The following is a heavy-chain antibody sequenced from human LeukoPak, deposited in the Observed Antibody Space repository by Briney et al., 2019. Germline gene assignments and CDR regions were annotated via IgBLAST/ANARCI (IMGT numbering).Heavy chain of an antibody. J-gene: IGHJ3*02. V-gene: IGHV3-74*01. CDR3: ARGGAFHAFDI. Sequence: GGSLRLSCAGSGFTFGSYWMYWVRQAPEKGLVCISRVNNDGAGTVYADSVKGRFTISRDNAKNTVFLQLNSLRTEDTAVYYCARGGAFHAFDIWGQGTMVTVSS. CDR1: GFTFGSYW. CDR2: VNNDGAGT.